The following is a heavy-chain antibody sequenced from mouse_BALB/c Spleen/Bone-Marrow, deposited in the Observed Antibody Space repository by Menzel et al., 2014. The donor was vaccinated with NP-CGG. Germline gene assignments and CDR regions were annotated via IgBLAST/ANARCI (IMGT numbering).Heavy chain of an antibody. CDR2: INPNNGGT. J-gene: IGHJ1*01. Sequence: EVQLQQSGPELVKPGASVKISCKTSGYTFTEYTMHLVKQSHGKSLEWIGGINPNNGGTVYNQKFEDKATLTVDKSSSTAYMEFRSLTSEDSAIYYCARSRGNYWYFDVWGAGTTVTVSS. CDR1: GYTFTEYT. CDR3: ARSRGNYWYFDV. V-gene: IGHV1-18*01. D-gene: IGHD2-1*01.